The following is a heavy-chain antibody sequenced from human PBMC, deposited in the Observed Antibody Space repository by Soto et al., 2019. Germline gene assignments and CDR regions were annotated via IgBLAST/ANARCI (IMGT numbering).Heavy chain of an antibody. V-gene: IGHV1-2*02. J-gene: IGHJ4*02. CDR1: GYTFTGYY. CDR2: INPNSGGT. CDR3: ARDPKGIAAAGPDY. D-gene: IGHD6-13*01. Sequence: QVQLVRSGAEVKKPGASVKVSCKASGYTFTGYYMHWVRQAPGQGLEWMGWINPNSGGTNYAQKFQGRVTMTRDTSISLAYMELSRLRSDDTAVYYCARDPKGIAAAGPDYWGQGTLVTVSS.